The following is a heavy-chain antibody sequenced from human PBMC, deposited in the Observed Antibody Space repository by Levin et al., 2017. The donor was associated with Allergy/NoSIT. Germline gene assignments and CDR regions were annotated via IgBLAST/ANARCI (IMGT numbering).Heavy chain of an antibody. Sequence: RGESLKISCAASGFTFSTYAMSWVRQAPGKGLEWVSSIIASADSTYYADSVKGRFTISRDNSKNKLYLQMNSLRAEDTAVYYCAKLARGYSGYHDSYFDYWGQGSLVTVSS. CDR1: GFTFSTYA. CDR2: IIASADST. D-gene: IGHD5-12*01. V-gene: IGHV3-23*01. CDR3: AKLARGYSGYHDSYFDY. J-gene: IGHJ4*02.